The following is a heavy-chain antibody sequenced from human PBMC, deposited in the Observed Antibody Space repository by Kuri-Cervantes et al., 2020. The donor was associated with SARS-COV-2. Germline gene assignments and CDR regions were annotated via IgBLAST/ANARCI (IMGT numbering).Heavy chain of an antibody. CDR3: ARHNRIAVAGDVWFDP. V-gene: IGHV4-39*01. CDR1: GGSISSSSYY. CDR2: IYYSGST. D-gene: IGHD6-19*01. Sequence: SETLSLTCTVYGGSISSSSYYWGWIRQPPGKGLEWIGSIYYSGSTYYNPSLKSRVTISVDTSKNQFSLKLSSVTAADTAVYYCARHNRIAVAGDVWFDPWGQGTLVTVSS. J-gene: IGHJ5*02.